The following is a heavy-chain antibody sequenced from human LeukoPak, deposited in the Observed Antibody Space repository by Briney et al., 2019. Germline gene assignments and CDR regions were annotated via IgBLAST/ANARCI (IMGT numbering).Heavy chain of an antibody. Sequence: SETLSLTCTVSGGSISTYSWSWIRQPPGKGLDWIGYIYYSGNTNYNPSLKSRVTISVDTSKNQFSLKLSSVTAADTAVYYCARVRLVGYDILTGYYSFAYWGQGTLVTVSS. D-gene: IGHD3-9*01. J-gene: IGHJ4*02. CDR3: ARVRLVGYDILTGYYSFAY. CDR2: IYYSGNT. CDR1: GGSISTYS. V-gene: IGHV4-59*01.